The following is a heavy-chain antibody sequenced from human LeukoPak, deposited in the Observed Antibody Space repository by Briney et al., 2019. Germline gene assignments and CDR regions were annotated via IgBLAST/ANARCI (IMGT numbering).Heavy chain of an antibody. CDR3: ASNLVVPAAPFDY. CDR1: GFTFSSSA. V-gene: IGHV3-21*01. D-gene: IGHD2-2*01. Sequence: GGSLRLSCAASGFTFSSSAMNWVRQAPGKGLEWVSSISSSSSYIYYADSVKGRFTISRDNAKNSLYLQMNSLRAEDTAVYYCASNLVVPAAPFDYWGQGTLVTVSS. J-gene: IGHJ4*02. CDR2: ISSSSSYI.